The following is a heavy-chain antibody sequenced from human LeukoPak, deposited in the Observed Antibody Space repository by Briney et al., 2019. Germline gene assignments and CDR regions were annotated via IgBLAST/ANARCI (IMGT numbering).Heavy chain of an antibody. D-gene: IGHD2-15*01. V-gene: IGHV4-4*07. Sequence: SETLSLTCTVSGGSISSYYWIWIRQPAGKGLEWIGRIYTSGSTNYNPSLKSRVTMSVDTSKNQFSLRLSSVTVADTAVYYCARDNRGYCSGGSCYDWFGPWGQGTLVTVSS. J-gene: IGHJ5*02. CDR1: GGSISSYY. CDR2: IYTSGST. CDR3: ARDNRGYCSGGSCYDWFGP.